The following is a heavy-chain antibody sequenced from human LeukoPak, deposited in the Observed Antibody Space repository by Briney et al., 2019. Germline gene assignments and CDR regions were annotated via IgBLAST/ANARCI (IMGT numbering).Heavy chain of an antibody. CDR2: INHSGST. Sequence: PSETLSLTCAVYGRSFSGYYWSWLRQPPGKGLEWIGEINHSGSTNYNPSLKSRVTISVDTSKNQFSLKLSSVTAADTAVYYCARVRTYYYDSSGRIDYWGQGTLVTVSS. CDR1: GRSFSGYY. D-gene: IGHD3-22*01. V-gene: IGHV4-34*01. CDR3: ARVRTYYYDSSGRIDY. J-gene: IGHJ4*02.